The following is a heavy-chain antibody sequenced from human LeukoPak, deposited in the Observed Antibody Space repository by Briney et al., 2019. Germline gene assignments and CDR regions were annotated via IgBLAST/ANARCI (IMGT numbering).Heavy chain of an antibody. CDR2: IYSGGST. V-gene: IGHV3-66*01. CDR3: ARATPTYFDY. CDR1: GFTFSSYA. J-gene: IGHJ4*02. Sequence: GGSLRLSCAASGFTFSSYAMSWVRQAPGKGLEWVSVIYSGGSTYYADSVKGRFTISRDNSKNTLYLQMNSLRAEDTAVYYCARATPTYFDYWGQGTLVTVSS.